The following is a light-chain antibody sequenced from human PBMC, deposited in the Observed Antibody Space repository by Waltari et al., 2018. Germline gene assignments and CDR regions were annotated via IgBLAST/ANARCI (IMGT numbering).Light chain of an antibody. CDR1: NIISKT. Sequence: VLTQPPSVSVAPGKTARIACSGQNIISKTVPWYQQRPGQAPVLATYEATVRPPGIPDRISGSDTATLTIARVEAGDEADYYCQVWDSSGDHPVFGGGTRLTVL. CDR2: EAT. V-gene: IGLV3-21*03. J-gene: IGLJ2*01. CDR3: QVWDSSGDHPV.